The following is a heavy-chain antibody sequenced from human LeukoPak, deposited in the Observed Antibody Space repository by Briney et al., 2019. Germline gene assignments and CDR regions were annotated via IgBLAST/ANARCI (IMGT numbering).Heavy chain of an antibody. CDR2: ISGSGGST. J-gene: IGHJ3*02. CDR3: ARERRYCSSTSCPASAFDI. D-gene: IGHD2-2*01. CDR1: GFTFSSYA. Sequence: GSLRLSCAASGFTFSSYAMSWVRQAPGKGLEWVSAISGSGGSTYYADSVKGRFTISRDNSKNTLYLQMNSLRAEDTAVYYCARERRYCSSTSCPASAFDIWGQGTMVTVSS. V-gene: IGHV3-23*01.